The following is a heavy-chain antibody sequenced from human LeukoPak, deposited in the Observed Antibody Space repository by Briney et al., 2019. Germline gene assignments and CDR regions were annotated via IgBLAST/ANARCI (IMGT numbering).Heavy chain of an antibody. J-gene: IGHJ4*02. V-gene: IGHV3-66*01. CDR1: GFTVSSNY. CDR2: IYSGGST. D-gene: IGHD3-9*01. CDR3: ARVLRYFDRLPFDY. Sequence: PGGSLRLSCAASGFTVSSNYMSWVRQAPGKGLEWVSVIYSGGSTYYADSVKGRFTISRDNSKNTLYLQMNSLRAEDTAVYYCARVLRYFDRLPFDYWGQGTLVTVSS.